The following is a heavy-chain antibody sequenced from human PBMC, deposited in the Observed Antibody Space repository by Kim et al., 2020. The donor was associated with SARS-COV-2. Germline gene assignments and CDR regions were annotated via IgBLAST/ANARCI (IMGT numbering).Heavy chain of an antibody. CDR3: ARDHSYGYRYYFDY. Sequence: SVKVSCKASGDTFSSYAISWVRQAPGQGLEWMGGIIPIFGTANYAQKFQGRVTITADESTSTAYMELSSLRSEDTAVYYCARDHSYGYRYYFDYWGQGTLVTVSS. CDR1: GDTFSSYA. V-gene: IGHV1-69*13. J-gene: IGHJ4*02. D-gene: IGHD5-18*01. CDR2: IIPIFGTA.